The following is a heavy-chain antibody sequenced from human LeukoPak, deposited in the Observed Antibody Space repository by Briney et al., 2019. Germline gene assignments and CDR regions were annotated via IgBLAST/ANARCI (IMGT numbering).Heavy chain of an antibody. CDR3: ARNGATDYYDFWSGYYTGYYYYYMDV. Sequence: ASVKVSCKASGYTFTSYAMNWVRQAPGQGLEWMGWINTNTGNPTYAQGFTGRFVFSLDTSVSTAYLQISSLKAEDTAVYYCARNGATDYYDFWSGYYTGYYYYYMDVWGKGTTVTVSS. CDR2: INTNTGNP. CDR1: GYTFTSYA. D-gene: IGHD3-3*01. V-gene: IGHV7-4-1*02. J-gene: IGHJ6*03.